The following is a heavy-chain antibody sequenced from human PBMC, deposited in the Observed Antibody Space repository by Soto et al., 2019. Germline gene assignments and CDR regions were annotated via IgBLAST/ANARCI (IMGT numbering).Heavy chain of an antibody. V-gene: IGHV1-69*13. CDR3: ALTAAGNYYYFDY. Sequence: SVNVSCKASGGTFISYAISLVRQAPGQGLEWMGGIIPIFGTANYAQKFQGRVTITADESTSTAYMELSSLRSEDTAVYYCALTAAGNYYYFDYWGQGTLVTVSS. D-gene: IGHD6-13*01. J-gene: IGHJ4*02. CDR1: GGTFISYA. CDR2: IIPIFGTA.